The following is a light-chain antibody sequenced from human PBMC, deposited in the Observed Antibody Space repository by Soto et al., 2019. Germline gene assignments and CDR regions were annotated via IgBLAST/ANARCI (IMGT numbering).Light chain of an antibody. CDR1: QTINNN. J-gene: IGKJ2*01. Sequence: DLQMTQSPSSLSASVGDRVTITCRATQTINNNLNWYQQKAGKAPELLIYAASSLKRGVPSRFSGSGSGTDFTLTISSLQPEDFATYHCQQSNSPPYTFGQGTKLEIK. CDR3: QQSNSPPYT. CDR2: AAS. V-gene: IGKV1-39*01.